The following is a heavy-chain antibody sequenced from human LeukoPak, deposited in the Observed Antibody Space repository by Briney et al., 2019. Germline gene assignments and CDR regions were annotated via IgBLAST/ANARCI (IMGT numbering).Heavy chain of an antibody. Sequence: ASVKVSCKASGYTFTGYYMHWVRQAPGQGLEWMGWINPNSGGTNYAQKFQGWVTMTRDTSISTAYVELSRLRSDDTAVYYCARDYCSSTSCYLDYWGQGTLVTVSS. CDR2: INPNSGGT. D-gene: IGHD2-2*01. V-gene: IGHV1-2*04. CDR3: ARDYCSSTSCYLDY. J-gene: IGHJ4*02. CDR1: GYTFTGYY.